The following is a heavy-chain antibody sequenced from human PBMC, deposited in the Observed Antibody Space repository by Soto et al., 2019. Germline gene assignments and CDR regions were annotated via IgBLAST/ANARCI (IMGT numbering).Heavy chain of an antibody. V-gene: IGHV2-5*01. CDR2: IYWNDDK. D-gene: IGHD4-17*01. Sequence: QITLKESGPTLVKPTQTLTLTCTFSGFSLSSGGAGVGWIRQPPGKGLEWLALIYWNDDKRYIPSLKSRLTITKDTSKNQVVLLMTDMGPVDTATYYCAHRGYGDYPRDNWFDPWGQGTLVTVSS. CDR3: AHRGYGDYPRDNWFDP. J-gene: IGHJ5*02. CDR1: GFSLSSGGAG.